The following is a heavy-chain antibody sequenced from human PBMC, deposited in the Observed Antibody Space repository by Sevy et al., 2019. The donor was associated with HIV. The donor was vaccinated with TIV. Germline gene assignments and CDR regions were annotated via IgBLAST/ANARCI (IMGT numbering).Heavy chain of an antibody. CDR2: ISGISNYI. CDR3: ARNDCSITNSYMGDVFDI. CDR1: GFTFSSYS. Sequence: GGSLRLSCAASGFTFSSYSMNWVRQAPGKGLEWVSSISGISNYIYYADSMKGRFTGSRDNARNSLYLQMNSLLAEDTTVYYYARNDCSITNSYMGDVFDIWGQGTMVTVSS. J-gene: IGHJ3*02. V-gene: IGHV3-21*01. D-gene: IGHD2-2*02.